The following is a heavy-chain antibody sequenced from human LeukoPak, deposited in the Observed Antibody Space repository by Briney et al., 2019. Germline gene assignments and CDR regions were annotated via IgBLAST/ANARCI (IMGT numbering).Heavy chain of an antibody. CDR1: GCTFSRYS. V-gene: IGHV3-30*04. D-gene: IGHD6-19*01. J-gene: IGHJ3*02. CDR3: AKDHRFSGWLRSADDAFDI. Sequence: GGSLTLSCAASGCTFSRYSLHWVRQPPAKGLGGVAVISYDGSNKSYADSVKDRFIISRDNSNNTLYLQMNSLRAEDTAVYYCAKDHRFSGWLRSADDAFDIWGQGTMVTVSS. CDR2: ISYDGSNK.